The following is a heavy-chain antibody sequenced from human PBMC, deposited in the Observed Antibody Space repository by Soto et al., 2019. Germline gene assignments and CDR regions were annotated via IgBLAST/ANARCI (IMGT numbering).Heavy chain of an antibody. CDR1: GYTFTIYC. Sequence: ASVKVSCKASGYTFTIYCISWVRQAPGQGLEWMGWVSAYNGNTNYAQKLQGRVTMTTDTSTSTAYMELRSLRSDDTAVYYCARGIFGVVRDAYDIWGQGTMVTVSS. D-gene: IGHD3-3*01. V-gene: IGHV1-18*01. CDR3: ARGIFGVVRDAYDI. J-gene: IGHJ3*02. CDR2: VSAYNGNT.